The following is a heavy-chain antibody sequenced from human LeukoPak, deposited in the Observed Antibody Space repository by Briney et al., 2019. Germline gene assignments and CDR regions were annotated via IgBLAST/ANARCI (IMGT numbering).Heavy chain of an antibody. CDR3: AKVSPISPSGYLDY. CDR1: GFTYSSYG. Sequence: GGSLRLSCAASGFTYSSYGMHWVRQAPGKGLDWVAFIRYDGSIKDYADSVKGRFTISRGNSKSTLYLQMNSLRAEDTAVYYCAKVSPISPSGYLDYWGQGTLVTVSS. CDR2: IRYDGSIK. D-gene: IGHD3-3*01. V-gene: IGHV3-30*02. J-gene: IGHJ4*02.